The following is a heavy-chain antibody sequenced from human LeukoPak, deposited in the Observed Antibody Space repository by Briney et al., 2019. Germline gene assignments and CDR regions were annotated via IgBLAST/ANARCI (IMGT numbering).Heavy chain of an antibody. Sequence: HGESLQISCKGSGYSFTTYWIGWVRQMPGKGLEWMGIIYPGDSDTRYSPSFEGQVTISADKSISTAYLQWSSLKASDTAVYFCARRREATGWADIFDYWGQGTLVTVSS. CDR1: GYSFTTYW. CDR3: ARRREATGWADIFDY. J-gene: IGHJ4*02. D-gene: IGHD1-1*01. CDR2: IYPGDSDT. V-gene: IGHV5-51*01.